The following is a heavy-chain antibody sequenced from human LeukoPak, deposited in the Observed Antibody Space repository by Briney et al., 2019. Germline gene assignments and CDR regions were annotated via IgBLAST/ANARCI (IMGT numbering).Heavy chain of an antibody. CDR1: GFTFSSYG. CDR3: AKEFNDFWSGYYSYYFDY. V-gene: IGHV3-30*18. CDR2: ISYDGSNK. D-gene: IGHD3-3*01. Sequence: GGSLRLSCAASGFTFSSYGMHWVRQAPGKGLEWVAVISYDGSNKYYADSVKGRFTISRDNSKNTLYLQMNSLRAEDTAVYYCAKEFNDFWSGYYSYYFDYWGQGTLATVSS. J-gene: IGHJ4*02.